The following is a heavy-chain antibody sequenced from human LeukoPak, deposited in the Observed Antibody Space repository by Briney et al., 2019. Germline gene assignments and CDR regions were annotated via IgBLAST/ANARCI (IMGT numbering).Heavy chain of an antibody. J-gene: IGHJ4*02. CDR2: ISSSSSYI. D-gene: IGHD5-18*01. CDR3: ARNQLWSG. V-gene: IGHV3-21*01. Sequence: GGSLRLSCTASGFTVGDYAMSWFRQAPGKGLEWVSSISSSSSYIYYADSVKGRFTISRDNAKNSLYLQMNSLRAEDTAVYYCARNQLWSGWGQGTLVTVSS. CDR1: GFTVGDYA.